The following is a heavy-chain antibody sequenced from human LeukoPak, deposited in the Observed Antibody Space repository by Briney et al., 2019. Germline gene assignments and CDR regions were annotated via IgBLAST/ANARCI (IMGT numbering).Heavy chain of an antibody. Sequence: PGGSLRLSCAASGFTFSSYEMNWVRQAPGKGLEWVSYTSSIGSTIYYADSVKGRFTISRDNAKNSLYLQMNSLRAEDTAVYYCARDGYDSSGYSNWFDPWGQGTLVTVSS. V-gene: IGHV3-48*03. J-gene: IGHJ5*02. CDR3: ARDGYDSSGYSNWFDP. CDR1: GFTFSSYE. D-gene: IGHD3-22*01. CDR2: TSSIGSTI.